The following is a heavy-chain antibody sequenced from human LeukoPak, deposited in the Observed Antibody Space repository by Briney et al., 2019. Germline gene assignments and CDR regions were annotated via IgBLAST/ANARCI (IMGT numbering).Heavy chain of an antibody. Sequence: SETLSLTCTVSGGSISSGSYYWSWIRQPAGKGLEWIGRIYTSGSTNYNPSLKSRVTISVDTSKNQFSLKLSSVTAADTAVYYCARVSNDYVWGSSRPSWFDPWGQGTLVTVSS. CDR3: ARVSNDYVWGSSRPSWFDP. J-gene: IGHJ5*02. V-gene: IGHV4-61*02. CDR1: GGSISSGSYY. D-gene: IGHD3-16*01. CDR2: IYTSGST.